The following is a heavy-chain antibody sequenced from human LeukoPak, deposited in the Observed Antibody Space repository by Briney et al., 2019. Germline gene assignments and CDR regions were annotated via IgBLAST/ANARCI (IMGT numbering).Heavy chain of an antibody. D-gene: IGHD3-10*01. J-gene: IGHJ4*02. CDR3: ARGRGFWADY. CDR1: GLAISNNW. CDR2: INDDGSST. V-gene: IGHV3-74*01. Sequence: PGGSLRLSCAASGLAISNNWMHWVRQAPGKGLVWVSRINDDGSSTDYAEAVKGRFTISRDNAKNTLYLQMISLRAEDTAVYYCARGRGFWADYWGQGTLVSVSS.